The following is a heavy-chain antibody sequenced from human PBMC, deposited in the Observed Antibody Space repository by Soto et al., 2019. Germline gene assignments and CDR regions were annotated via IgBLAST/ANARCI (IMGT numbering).Heavy chain of an antibody. D-gene: IGHD6-6*01. CDR2: INPNSGGT. CDR3: ARYFSKYSSSYHSYGMDV. Sequence: ASVKVSCKASGYTLTGYYMHWVRQAPGQGLEWMGWINPNSGGTNYAQKFQGWVTMTRDTSISTAYMELSRLRSDDTAVYYCARYFSKYSSSYHSYGMDVWGQGTTVTVSS. CDR1: GYTLTGYY. V-gene: IGHV1-2*04. J-gene: IGHJ6*02.